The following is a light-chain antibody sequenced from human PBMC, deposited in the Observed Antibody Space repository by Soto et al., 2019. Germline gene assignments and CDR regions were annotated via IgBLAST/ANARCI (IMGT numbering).Light chain of an antibody. CDR2: DVN. J-gene: IGLJ1*01. CDR1: SSDIGAYNF. CDR3: SSYTTSNTRQIV. V-gene: IGLV2-14*03. Sequence: QSALTQPASVSGSPGQSITISCTGTSSDIGAYNFVSWYQQHPGKAPKLMLYDVNIRPSGVSNPFSGSKSGNTASLTISGLQPEDEADSYCSSYTTSNTRQIVFGTGTKVTVL.